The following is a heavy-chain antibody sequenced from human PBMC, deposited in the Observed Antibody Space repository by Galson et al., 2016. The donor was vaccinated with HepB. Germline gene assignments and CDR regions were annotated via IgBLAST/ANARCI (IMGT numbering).Heavy chain of an antibody. D-gene: IGHD2-2*03. CDR2: IYSGGST. CDR3: ARVFGYCSSTSCSNWFDP. J-gene: IGHJ5*02. V-gene: IGHV3-66*01. CDR1: GFTVSSNY. Sequence: SLRLSCAASGFTVSSNYMSWVRQAPGKGLEWVSVIYSGGSTYYADSVKGRLTISRDNSKNTLYLQMNSLRAEDTAVYYCARVFGYCSSTSCSNWFDPWGQGTLVTVSS.